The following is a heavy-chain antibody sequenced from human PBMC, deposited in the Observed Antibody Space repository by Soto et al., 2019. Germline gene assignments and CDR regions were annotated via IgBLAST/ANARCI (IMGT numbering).Heavy chain of an antibody. Sequence: VGSLRLSCAASGFTFSSYGMHWVRQAPGKGLEWVAVIWYDGSNKYYADSVKGRLTISRDNSKNTLYLQMNSLRAEDTAVYYCARDLRSLEWSITSYYYYGMDVWGQGTTVTVSS. V-gene: IGHV3-33*01. CDR1: GFTFSSYG. D-gene: IGHD3-3*01. CDR3: ARDLRSLEWSITSYYYYGMDV. J-gene: IGHJ6*02. CDR2: IWYDGSNK.